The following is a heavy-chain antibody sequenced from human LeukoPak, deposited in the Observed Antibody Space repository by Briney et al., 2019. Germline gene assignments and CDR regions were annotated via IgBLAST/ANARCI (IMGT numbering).Heavy chain of an antibody. CDR2: IKQDGSEK. D-gene: IGHD4-17*01. CDR3: ATETSTRDYGDLDY. CDR1: GFTFSSYE. Sequence: GGSLRLSCAASGFTFSSYEMNWVRQAPGKGLEWVANIKQDGSEKYYVDSVKGRFTISRDNAKNSLYLQMNSLRAEDTAVYYCATETSTRDYGDLDYWGQGTLVTVSS. V-gene: IGHV3-7*01. J-gene: IGHJ4*02.